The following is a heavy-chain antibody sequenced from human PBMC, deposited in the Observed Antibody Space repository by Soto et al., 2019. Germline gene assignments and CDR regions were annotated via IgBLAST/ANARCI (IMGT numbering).Heavy chain of an antibody. J-gene: IGHJ5*02. Sequence: QSGGSLRLSCAISGFSVSSNYLSWVRQAPGKGLEWVSVHYSGGSTYYADSVQGRFTISRDKSNNTLYLQMRRVRAEDTAVYFCARHRHPRGTVGATSPLDPWGQGTQVTVPS. CDR1: GFSVSSNY. D-gene: IGHD1-26*01. V-gene: IGHV3-53*01. CDR2: HYSGGST. CDR3: ARHRHPRGTVGATSPLDP.